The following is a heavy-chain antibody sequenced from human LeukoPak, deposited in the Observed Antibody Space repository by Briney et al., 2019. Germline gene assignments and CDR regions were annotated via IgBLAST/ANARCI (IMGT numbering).Heavy chain of an antibody. CDR1: GYTLTGYY. V-gene: IGHV1-2*02. D-gene: IGHD3-16*01. CDR3: ARGGYVIVRDWFDP. Sequence: ASVKVSCEASGYTLTGYYMHWVRQAPGQGLEWMGCINPNSGGTKYAQKFQGRVTMTRDTSTNTAYMELSRLRYDDSAIYYCARGGYVIVRDWFDPWGQGTLVTVSS. J-gene: IGHJ5*02. CDR2: INPNSGGT.